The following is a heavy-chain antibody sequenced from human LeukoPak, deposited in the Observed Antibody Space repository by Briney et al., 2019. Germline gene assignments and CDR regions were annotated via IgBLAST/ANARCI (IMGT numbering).Heavy chain of an antibody. Sequence: SETLSLTCTVSGSSISSGGYYWGWIRQPPGKGLEWIGSIYYSGSTYYNPSLKSRVTISVDTSKNQFSLKLSSVTAADTAVYYCASLYYYDSSGPPVGYFDYWGQGTLVTVSS. J-gene: IGHJ4*02. CDR3: ASLYYYDSSGPPVGYFDY. D-gene: IGHD3-22*01. V-gene: IGHV4-39*01. CDR2: IYYSGST. CDR1: GSSISSGGYY.